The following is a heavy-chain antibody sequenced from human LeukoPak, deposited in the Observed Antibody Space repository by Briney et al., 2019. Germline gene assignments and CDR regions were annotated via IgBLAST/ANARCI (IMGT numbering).Heavy chain of an antibody. D-gene: IGHD6-6*01. CDR3: ATRDYSTSPGY. Sequence: GGSLRLSCAASGFTFRSYAMSWVRQAPEKGLEWVSAISGSGGSTYYADSVEGRFTISRDNSKNTLYLQMNSLRAEDTAVYYCATRDYSTSPGYWGQGALVTVSS. J-gene: IGHJ4*02. CDR2: ISGSGGST. CDR1: GFTFRSYA. V-gene: IGHV3-23*01.